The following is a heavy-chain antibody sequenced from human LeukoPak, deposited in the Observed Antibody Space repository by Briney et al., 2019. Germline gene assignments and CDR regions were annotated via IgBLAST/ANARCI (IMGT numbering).Heavy chain of an antibody. V-gene: IGHV3-20*04. CDR2: INWNGGST. J-gene: IGHJ4*02. D-gene: IGHD5-12*01. CDR3: ARGVGDSGYDHNFDY. Sequence: GGSLRLSCAASGFTFDDYGMSWVRQAPGKGLEWVSGINWNGGSTGYADSVKGRFTISRDNAKNSLYLQMNSLRAEDTALYYCARGVGDSGYDHNFDYWGQGTLVTVSS. CDR1: GFTFDDYG.